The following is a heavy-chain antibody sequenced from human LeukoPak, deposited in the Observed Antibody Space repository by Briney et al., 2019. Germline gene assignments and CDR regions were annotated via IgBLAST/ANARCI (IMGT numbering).Heavy chain of an antibody. CDR3: VRDANYHDGSNYYDVLDI. J-gene: IGHJ3*02. V-gene: IGHV3-7*01. CDR1: GFNFNNYW. D-gene: IGHD3-22*01. CDR2: IRGDGSRK. Sequence: GGSLRPSCAASGFNFNNYWMTWVRQAPGKGLEWVANIRGDGSRKYYLDSVEGRFTISRDNAQNSLFLQMSSLRADDTAVYYCVRDANYHDGSNYYDVLDIWGQGTMVTVSS.